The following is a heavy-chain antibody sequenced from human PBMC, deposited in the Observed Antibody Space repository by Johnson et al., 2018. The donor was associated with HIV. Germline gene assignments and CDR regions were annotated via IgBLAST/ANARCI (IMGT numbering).Heavy chain of an antibody. V-gene: IGHV3-33*01. J-gene: IGHJ3*02. CDR2: IWYDGSNK. Sequence: QMLLVESGGGVVQPGRSLRLSCTASGFTFSSYGMRWVRQAPGKGLEWVAVIWYDGSNKYYADSVKGRFTISRDNAKNSLFLQMNSLRAEDTALYYCARGTPWDAFDIWGQGTMVTVSS. CDR1: GFTFSSYG. CDR3: ARGTPWDAFDI.